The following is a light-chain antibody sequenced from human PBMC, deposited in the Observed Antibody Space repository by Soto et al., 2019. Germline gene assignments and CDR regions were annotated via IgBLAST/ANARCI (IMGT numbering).Light chain of an antibody. V-gene: IGLV1-51*01. CDR1: SSNVGRNF. J-gene: IGLJ2*01. CDR2: DNY. CDR3: GAWDSGLSDMV. Sequence: QSVLTQPPSISAAPGHNITISCSGSSSNVGRNFVAWYQQRPGTGPTVVIYDNYERPSGIPDRFSGSRSGTSATLTITSLQTGDEADYYCGAWDSGLSDMVFGGGTKVTVL.